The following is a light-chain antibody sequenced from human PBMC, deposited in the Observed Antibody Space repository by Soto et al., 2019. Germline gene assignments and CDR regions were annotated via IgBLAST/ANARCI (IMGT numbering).Light chain of an antibody. CDR2: KAS. CDR3: QHYNSYSEA. Sequence: DIQMTQSPSTLSGSVGDRVTITCRASQTISSWLAWYQQKPGKAPKLLIYKASTLKSGVPSRFSGSGSGTEFTLTISSLQPDDFETYCCQHYNSYSEAFGRGAKVDIX. CDR1: QTISSW. V-gene: IGKV1-5*03. J-gene: IGKJ1*01.